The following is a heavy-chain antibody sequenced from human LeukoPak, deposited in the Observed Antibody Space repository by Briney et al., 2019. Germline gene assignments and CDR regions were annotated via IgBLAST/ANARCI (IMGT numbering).Heavy chain of an antibody. D-gene: IGHD3-22*01. CDR2: ISWNSGSI. J-gene: IGHJ4*02. Sequence: GGSLRLSCAASGFTFDDYAMHWVRQAPGKGLEWVSGISWNSGSIGYADSVKGRFTISRDNAKNSLYLQMNSLRAEDTALYYCAKGLYYYDSSGYYSNPFDYWGQGTLVTVSS. CDR3: AKGLYYYDSSGYYSNPFDY. V-gene: IGHV3-9*01. CDR1: GFTFDDYA.